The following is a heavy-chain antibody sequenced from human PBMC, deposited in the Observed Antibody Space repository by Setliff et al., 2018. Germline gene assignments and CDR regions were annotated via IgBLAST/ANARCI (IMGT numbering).Heavy chain of an antibody. CDR1: TFTLGTYS. CDR3: ARSPANGGHDAFDV. CDR2: ISPYSDYI. V-gene: IGHV3-21*06. Sequence: PGGSLRLSCAASTFTLGTYSMHWVRQAPGKGLAWVSSISPYSDYIYYADSVKGRFTISRDNAKNSLYLQMNSLGAKDTAVYFCARSPANGGHDAFDVWGQGTMVTVSS. J-gene: IGHJ3*01. D-gene: IGHD6-25*01.